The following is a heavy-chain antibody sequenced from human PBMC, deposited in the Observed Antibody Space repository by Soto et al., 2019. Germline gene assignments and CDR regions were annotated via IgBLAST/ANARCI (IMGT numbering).Heavy chain of an antibody. CDR1: GFTFSSYA. J-gene: IGHJ4*02. D-gene: IGHD3-10*01. CDR2: ISYDGSNK. CDR3: ARPSNMVRGVIGPLGY. V-gene: IGHV3-30-3*01. Sequence: PGGSLRLSCAASGFTFSSYAMHWVRQAPGKGLEWVAVISYDGSNKYYADSVKGRFTISRDNSKNTLYLQMNSLRAEDTAVYYCARPSNMVRGVIGPLGYWGQGTLVTVSS.